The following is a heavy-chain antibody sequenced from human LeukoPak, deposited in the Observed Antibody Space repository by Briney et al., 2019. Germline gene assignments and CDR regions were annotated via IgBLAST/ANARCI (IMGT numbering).Heavy chain of an antibody. V-gene: IGHV3-21*01. CDR1: GFTFDDHG. Sequence: GGSLRLSCAASGFTFDDHGMSWVCQAPGKGLEWISSITSDSRYRYYADSVKGRFTISRDNAKNSLYLQMNSLRSEDTAVYYCARGGITMIVVGPGDWFDPWGQGTLVTVSP. CDR3: ARGGITMIVVGPGDWFDP. J-gene: IGHJ5*02. D-gene: IGHD3-22*01. CDR2: ITSDSRYR.